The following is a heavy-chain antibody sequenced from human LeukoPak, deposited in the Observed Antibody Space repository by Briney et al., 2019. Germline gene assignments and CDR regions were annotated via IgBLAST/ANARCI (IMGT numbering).Heavy chain of an antibody. CDR1: GGTFSSYA. D-gene: IGHD3-3*01. V-gene: IGHV1-69*04. CDR3: ASGRFLERLSGLHYYGMDV. CDR2: IIPILGIA. J-gene: IGHJ6*02. Sequence: SVKVSCKASGGTFSSYAISWVRQAPGQGLEGMGRIIPILGIANYAKKFQGRVTITAHKSTSTAYMELSRLRCEDTAVYYCASGRFLERLSGLHYYGMDVWGQGTTVTVSS.